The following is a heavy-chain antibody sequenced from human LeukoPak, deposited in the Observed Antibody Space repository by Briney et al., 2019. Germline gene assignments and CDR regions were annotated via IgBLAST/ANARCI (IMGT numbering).Heavy chain of an antibody. Sequence: PGGSLRLSCAASGFSFTSYWMSWVRQAPGKGLEWVASIKEDGSEKYYADSVKGRFSISRDNARNSLYLQMNSLRVEDTAVYYCARGGFTRFDYWGQGTLVIVSS. CDR3: ARGGFTRFDY. CDR1: GFSFTSYW. D-gene: IGHD3-10*01. J-gene: IGHJ4*02. CDR2: IKEDGSEK. V-gene: IGHV3-7*05.